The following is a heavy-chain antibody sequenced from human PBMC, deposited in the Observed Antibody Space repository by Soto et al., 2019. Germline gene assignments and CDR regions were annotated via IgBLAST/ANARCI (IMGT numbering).Heavy chain of an antibody. Sequence: EVQVVESGGGLVQPGGSLKLSCVVSGSTIDTYAMHWVRQVPGKGLEWVSGIFWVGGGTGYADSVKGRFTISRDRARSALSLQMSSLRMEDTALYYCGKDLSRGGLESWGQGTRVTVSS. CDR1: GSTIDTYA. CDR3: GKDLSRGGLES. D-gene: IGHD3-16*01. CDR2: IFWVGGGT. J-gene: IGHJ4*02. V-gene: IGHV3-9*01.